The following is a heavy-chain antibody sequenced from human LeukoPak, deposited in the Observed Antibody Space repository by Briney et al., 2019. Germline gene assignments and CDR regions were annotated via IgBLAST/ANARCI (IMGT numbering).Heavy chain of an antibody. D-gene: IGHD2-2*01. CDR2: IYTSGST. CDR3: ARDICSSTSCYYVNDAFDI. V-gene: IGHV4-4*07. Sequence: SETLSLTCTVSGGSISSYYWSWIRQPAGKGLEWIGRIYTSGSTNYNPSLKSRVTMSVGTSKNQFSLKLSSVTAADTAVYYCARDICSSTSCYYVNDAFDIWGQGTMVTVSS. J-gene: IGHJ3*02. CDR1: GGSISSYY.